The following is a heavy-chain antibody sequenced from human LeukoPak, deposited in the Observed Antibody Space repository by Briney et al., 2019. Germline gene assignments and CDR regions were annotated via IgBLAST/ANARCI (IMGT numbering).Heavy chain of an antibody. CDR1: GGSISSYY. CDR3: ARETGAAAVSDY. Sequence: SETLSLTCTVSGGSISSYYWSWIRQPAGKGLEWIGRIYTSGSTNYNPSFMGRVTLSFDTSKNQFSLRLSSVTAADTAVYYCARETGAAAVSDYWGQGTLVTVSS. CDR2: IYTSGST. J-gene: IGHJ4*02. D-gene: IGHD6-13*01. V-gene: IGHV4-4*07.